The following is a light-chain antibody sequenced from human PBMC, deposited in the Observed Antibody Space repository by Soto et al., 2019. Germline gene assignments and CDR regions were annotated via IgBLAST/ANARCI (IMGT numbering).Light chain of an antibody. J-gene: IGKJ1*01. Sequence: SVLPQSPGTLSLAPGERATLSCRASQSVSSNLAWYQQKPGQAPRLLIYGASTRATGIPARFSGSGSGTEFTLTISSLQSEDFAVYYCQQYDTSPWTFGQGTKVDIK. CDR1: QSVSSN. CDR3: QQYDTSPWT. V-gene: IGKV3-15*01. CDR2: GAS.